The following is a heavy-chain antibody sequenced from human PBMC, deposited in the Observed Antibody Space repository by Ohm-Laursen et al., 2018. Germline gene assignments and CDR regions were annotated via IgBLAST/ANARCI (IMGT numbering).Heavy chain of an antibody. CDR3: AKDSYTNPEGH. CDR1: GFTFRSFA. J-gene: IGHJ4*02. CDR2: ISGSVGFT. Sequence: SLRLSCAASGFTFRSFAMHWVRQAPGKGLEWVSTISGSVGFTYYADSVKGRFTISRDNSKNTLYLQMNGLRADDTAMYYCAKDSYTNPEGHWGQGTMVTVSS. V-gene: IGHV3-23*01. D-gene: IGHD4-11*01.